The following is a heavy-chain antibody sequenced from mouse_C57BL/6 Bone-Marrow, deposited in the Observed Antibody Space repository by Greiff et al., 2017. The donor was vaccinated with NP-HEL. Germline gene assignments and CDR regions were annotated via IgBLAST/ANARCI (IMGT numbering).Heavy chain of an antibody. D-gene: IGHD2-2*01. V-gene: IGHV1-4*01. CDR2: INPSSGYT. CDR3: ARRLRRGDYFDY. CDR1: GYTFTSYT. Sequence: VKLVESGAELARPGASVKMSCKASGYTFTSYTMHWVKQRPGQGLEWIGYINPSSGYTKYNQKFKDKATLTADKSSSTAYMQLSSLTSEDSAVYYCARRLRRGDYFDYWGQGTTLTVSS. J-gene: IGHJ2*01.